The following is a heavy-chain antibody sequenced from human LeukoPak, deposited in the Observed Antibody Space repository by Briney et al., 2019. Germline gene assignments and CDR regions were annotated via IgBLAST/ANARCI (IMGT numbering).Heavy chain of an antibody. Sequence: GGSLRLSCAASGFTFSSYGMHWVRQAPGKGLEWVAGIWYDGSNKYYADSVKGRFTISRDNSKNTLYLQMNGLRAEDTAVYYCARDGHDYGDSPYYFDYWGQGTLVTVSS. CDR3: ARDGHDYGDSPYYFDY. V-gene: IGHV3-33*01. J-gene: IGHJ4*02. CDR2: IWYDGSNK. CDR1: GFTFSSYG. D-gene: IGHD4-17*01.